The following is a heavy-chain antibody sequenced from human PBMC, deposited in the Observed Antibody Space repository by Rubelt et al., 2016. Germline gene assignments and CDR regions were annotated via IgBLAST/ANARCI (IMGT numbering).Heavy chain of an antibody. V-gene: IGHV3-23*01. D-gene: IGHD6-13*01. Sequence: ASGFTYTYSTMTWVRQAPGKGLEWVSAISGNGGSTHYADSVRGRFTISRDNSRHTLYLQMNSLRAEDTAVYYCAKGHSNLDYWGQGTLVTVSS. CDR3: AKGHSNLDY. CDR1: GFTYTYST. CDR2: ISGNGGST. J-gene: IGHJ4*02.